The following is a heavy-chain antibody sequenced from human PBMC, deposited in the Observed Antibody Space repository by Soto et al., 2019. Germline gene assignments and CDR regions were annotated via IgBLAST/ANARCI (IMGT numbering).Heavy chain of an antibody. Sequence: GGSLRLSCAASGFTFNNYGMNWVRQAPGKGLEWISFLSSSSITIFYADSVKGRFTISRDHAKNALYLRMTSLKDDDTAVYFCARGSFDSVIHYRKPHAFDVWGQGTMVTVSS. V-gene: IGHV3-48*02. CDR2: LSSSSITI. CDR1: GFTFNNYG. J-gene: IGHJ3*01. CDR3: ARGSFDSVIHYRKPHAFDV. D-gene: IGHD3-22*01.